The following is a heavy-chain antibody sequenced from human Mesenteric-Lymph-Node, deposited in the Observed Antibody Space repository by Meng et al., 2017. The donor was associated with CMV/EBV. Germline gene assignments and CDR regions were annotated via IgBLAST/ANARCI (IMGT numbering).Heavy chain of an antibody. CDR3: ARDPTGYCSSTSCYTTYYYYYGMDV. J-gene: IGHJ6*02. V-gene: IGHV1-69*04. CDR1: GGTFSSYT. CDR2: IIPILGIA. Sequence: SVKVSCKASGGTFSSYTISWVRQAPGQGLEWMGRIIPILGIANYAQKFQGRVTITADKSTSTAYMELSRLRSDDTAVYYCARDPTGYCSSTSCYTTYYYYYGMDVWGQGTTVTVSS. D-gene: IGHD2-2*02.